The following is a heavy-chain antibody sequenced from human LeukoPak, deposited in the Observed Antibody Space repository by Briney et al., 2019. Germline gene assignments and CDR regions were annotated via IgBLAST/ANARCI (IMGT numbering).Heavy chain of an antibody. CDR3: ARLTHAPRYDMFEAFDI. CDR1: GYSFTSYW. CDR2: IYPGDSDT. J-gene: IGHJ3*02. Sequence: GESLKISCKGSGYSFTSYWIGWVRQMPGKGLEWMVIIYPGDSDTRYSPSFQGQVTISAAKSISTAYLQWSSLKASDTAMYYCARLTHAPRYDMFEAFDIWGQGTMVTVSS. V-gene: IGHV5-51*01. D-gene: IGHD3-9*01.